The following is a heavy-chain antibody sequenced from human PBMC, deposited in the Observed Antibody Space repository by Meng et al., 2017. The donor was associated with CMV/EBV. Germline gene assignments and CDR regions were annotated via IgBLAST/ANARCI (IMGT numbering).Heavy chain of an antibody. V-gene: IGHV1-69*06. CDR2: IIPLFGKA. CDR1: SYA. D-gene: IGHD3-22*01. Sequence: SYAMSWVRQATGQGLEWMGGIIPLFGKANYAQKFQGRVKITADKSPSTAYMELSSLRSEDTAVYYCARDRNLDYYDSSGYYYGMDVWGQGTLVTVSS. CDR3: ARDRNLDYYDSSGYYYGMDV. J-gene: IGHJ6*02.